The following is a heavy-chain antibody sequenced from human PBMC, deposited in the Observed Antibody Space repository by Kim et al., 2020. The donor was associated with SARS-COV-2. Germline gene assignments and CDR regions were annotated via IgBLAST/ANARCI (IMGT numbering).Heavy chain of an antibody. V-gene: IGHV4-34*01. CDR3: ALWAVVVPAATSTDY. J-gene: IGHJ4*02. D-gene: IGHD2-2*01. CDR2: INHSGST. CDR1: GGSFSGYY. Sequence: SETLSLTCAVYGGSFSGYYWSWIRQPPGKGLEWIGEINHSGSTNYNPSLKSRVTISVDTSKNQFSLKLSSVTAADTAVYYCALWAVVVPAATSTDYWGQGTLVTVSS.